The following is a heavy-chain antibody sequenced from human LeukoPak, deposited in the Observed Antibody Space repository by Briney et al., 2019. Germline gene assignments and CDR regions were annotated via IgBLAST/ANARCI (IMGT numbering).Heavy chain of an antibody. D-gene: IGHD6-13*01. Sequence: ASVKVSCKASGYTLTGYYIHWVRQAPGQGLEWMGWINPNSGGTEYAQRFQGRVTMTRDTSITTAYMELSRLRSDDTAVYFCARGTAGFDYWGQGTLVPVSS. CDR1: GYTLTGYY. V-gene: IGHV1-2*02. J-gene: IGHJ4*02. CDR3: ARGTAGFDY. CDR2: INPNSGGT.